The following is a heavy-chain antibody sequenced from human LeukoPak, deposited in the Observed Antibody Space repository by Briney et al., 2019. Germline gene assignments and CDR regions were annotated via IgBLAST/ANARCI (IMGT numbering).Heavy chain of an antibody. CDR1: GFTFSNYW. CDR3: AKSNQAGDY. Sequence: GGSLRLSCTASGFTFSNYWMHWVRQVPGKGLVWVSRINTGGSSTTYADSVKGRFTISRDNANNTLYLQMNSLRVEDTAVYYCAKSNQAGDYWGEGTLVTVSS. V-gene: IGHV3-74*01. D-gene: IGHD4-11*01. J-gene: IGHJ4*02. CDR2: INTGGSST.